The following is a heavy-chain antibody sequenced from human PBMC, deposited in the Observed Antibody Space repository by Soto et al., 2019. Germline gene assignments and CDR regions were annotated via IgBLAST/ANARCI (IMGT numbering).Heavy chain of an antibody. CDR2: IYYSGST. CDR3: ARHAEVGGDYYYYYMDV. Sequence: PSETLSLTCTVSGGPISSSSYYWGWIRQPPGKGLGWIGSIYYSGSTYYNPSLKSRVTISVDTSKNQFSLKLSSVTAADTAVYYCARHAEVGGDYYYYYMDVWGKGTTVTVSS. CDR1: GGPISSSSYY. J-gene: IGHJ6*03. D-gene: IGHD1-26*01. V-gene: IGHV4-39*01.